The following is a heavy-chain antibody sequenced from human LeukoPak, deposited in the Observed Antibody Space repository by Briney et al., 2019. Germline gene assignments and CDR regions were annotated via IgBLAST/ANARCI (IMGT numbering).Heavy chain of an antibody. CDR1: GFAFSSYS. D-gene: IGHD3-9*01. CDR3: ARDSDWDDAFDI. CDR2: ISSSSSYI. J-gene: IGHJ3*02. Sequence: GGSLRLSCAASGFAFSSYSMNWVRQAPGKGLEWVSSISSSSSYIYYADSVKGRFAISRDNAKNSLYLQMNSLRAEDTAVYYCARDSDWDDAFDIWGQGTMVTVSS. V-gene: IGHV3-21*01.